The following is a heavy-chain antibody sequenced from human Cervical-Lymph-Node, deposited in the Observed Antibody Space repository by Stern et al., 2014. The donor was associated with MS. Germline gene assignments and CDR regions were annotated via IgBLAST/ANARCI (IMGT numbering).Heavy chain of an antibody. D-gene: IGHD1-26*01. CDR1: GGSFTSYA. V-gene: IGHV1-69*01. CDR2: IVPMFAKA. Sequence: QLVQSGAEVKKPGSSVRVSCKASGGSFTSYAFNWLRQAPGQGLEWMGDIVPMFAKANYAQKFQGRVPVTADEATNTVYMELSFLTSEDTAVYYCARERSIHYPAFAPWGQGTLVTVSS. J-gene: IGHJ5*02. CDR3: ARERSIHYPAFAP.